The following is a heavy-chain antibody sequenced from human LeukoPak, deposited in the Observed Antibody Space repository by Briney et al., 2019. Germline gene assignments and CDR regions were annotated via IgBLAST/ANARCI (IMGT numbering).Heavy chain of an antibody. J-gene: IGHJ4*02. CDR1: GITLSNYG. CDR3: AKRGVVIRVILVGFHKEAYYFES. D-gene: IGHD3/OR15-3a*01. CDR2: ISDSGGST. Sequence: GGSLRLSCAVSGITLSNYGMNWGRQAPGKGLEWVAGISDSGGSTNYADSVKGRFTISRDNPKNTLYLQMNSLRAEDTAVYFCAKRGVVIRVILVGFHKEAYYFESWGQGVLVTVSS. V-gene: IGHV3-23*01.